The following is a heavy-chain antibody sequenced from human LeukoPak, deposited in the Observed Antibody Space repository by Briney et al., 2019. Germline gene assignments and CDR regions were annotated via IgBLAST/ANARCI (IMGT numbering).Heavy chain of an antibody. CDR3: ARVVGFRGGYDFDY. V-gene: IGHV4-39*07. CDR2: IYYSGST. D-gene: IGHD5-12*01. J-gene: IGHJ4*02. Sequence: PSETLSLTCTVSGGSISSSSYYWGWIRQPPGKGLEWIGSIYYSGSTYYNPSLKSRVTISVDTSKNQFSLKLSSVTAADTAVYYCARVVGFRGGYDFDYWGQGTLVTVSS. CDR1: GGSISSSSYY.